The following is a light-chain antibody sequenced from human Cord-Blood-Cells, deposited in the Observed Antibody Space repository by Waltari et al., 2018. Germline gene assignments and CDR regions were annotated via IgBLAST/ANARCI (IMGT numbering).Light chain of an antibody. J-gene: IGLJ2*01. CDR3: SSYTSSSTLVV. V-gene: IGLV2-14*01. Sequence: QSALTQPASVSGSPGQSITISCTGTSSDVGGYNYVSWYQQHPGKAPKLMIYGVSKRPSGVSNRFSGSKSGNTASLTISRLQAEDEADYYCSSYTSSSTLVVFGGGTKLTVL. CDR1: SSDVGGYNY. CDR2: GVS.